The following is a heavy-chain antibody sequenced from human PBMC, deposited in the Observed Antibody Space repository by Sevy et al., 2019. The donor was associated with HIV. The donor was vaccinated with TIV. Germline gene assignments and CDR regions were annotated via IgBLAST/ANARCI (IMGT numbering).Heavy chain of an antibody. CDR1: GFNFSHYG. V-gene: IGHV3-33*01. CDR3: ARALTYYDASSGYRYYGMDV. J-gene: IGHJ6*02. CDR2: IWYDGINK. D-gene: IGHD3-9*01. Sequence: GGYLRLSCVTSGFNFSHYGIHWVRQSPGKGMEWLAIIWYDGINKFYADSMKGRFTISRDNSKNTLYLQMNSLRAEDTAVYYSARALTYYDASSGYRYYGMDVWGPGTTVTVSS.